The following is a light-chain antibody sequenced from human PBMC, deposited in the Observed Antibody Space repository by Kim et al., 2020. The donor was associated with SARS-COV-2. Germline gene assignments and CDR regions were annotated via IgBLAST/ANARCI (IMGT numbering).Light chain of an antibody. Sequence: QSALTQPASVSGSPGQSITISCAGTRSDVGGFNYVSWYQQHPGKAPKLMIHDVTNRPSGVSHRFSGSMSGNTASLTISGLQAEDEADYFCCSYTSSHTLVFGGGTQLTVL. CDR2: DVT. V-gene: IGLV2-14*03. CDR3: CSYTSSHTLV. J-gene: IGLJ2*01. CDR1: RSDVGGFNY.